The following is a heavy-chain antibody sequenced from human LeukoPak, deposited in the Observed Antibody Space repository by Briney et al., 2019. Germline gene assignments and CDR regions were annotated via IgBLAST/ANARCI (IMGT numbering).Heavy chain of an antibody. J-gene: IGHJ4*02. V-gene: IGHV1-2*02. CDR3: ARVGVVVDDYFDY. CDR2: INPNSGGT. D-gene: IGHD2-15*01. CDR1: GYTFTGYY. Sequence: GESLKISCKGSGYTFTGYYMHWVRQAPGQGLEWMGWINPNSGGTNYAQKFQGRVTMTRDTSISTAYMELSRLRSDDTAVYYCARVGVVVDDYFDYWGQGTLVTVSS.